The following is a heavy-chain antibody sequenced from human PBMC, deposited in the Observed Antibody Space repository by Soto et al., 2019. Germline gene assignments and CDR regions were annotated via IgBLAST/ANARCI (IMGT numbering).Heavy chain of an antibody. V-gene: IGHV3-30*04. CDR2: ISYDGSIK. CDR3: AKDYGGLRHEEYYMDV. Sequence: GGSLRLSCAASGFSISGYAMHWVRLAPGKGLEWAALISYDGSIKYYADSVKGRFTISRDNYKKTLHLQMNSLRAEDTAVYYCAKDYGGLRHEEYYMDVWGKGITVNVS. D-gene: IGHD3-16*01. J-gene: IGHJ6*03. CDR1: GFSISGYA.